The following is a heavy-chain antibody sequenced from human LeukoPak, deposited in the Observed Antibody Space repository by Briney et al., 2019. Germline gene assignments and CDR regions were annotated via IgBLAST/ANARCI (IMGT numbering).Heavy chain of an antibody. CDR3: AREGGPYRPLDY. Sequence: PSETLSLTCGVSGGSITNTNYWTWVRQPPGKGLEWIGEVNLQGSTNYNPSLMGRVAISVDTSENHISLQLTSVTAADTAVYYCAREGGPYRPLDYSGQEALGTASS. CDR2: VNLQGST. CDR1: GGSITNTNY. V-gene: IGHV4-4*02. J-gene: IGHJ4*02.